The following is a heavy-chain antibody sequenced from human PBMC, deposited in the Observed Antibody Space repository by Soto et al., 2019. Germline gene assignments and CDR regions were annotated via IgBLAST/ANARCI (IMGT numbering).Heavy chain of an antibody. CDR3: ARDFRKDYGSGRSYYYYGMDV. J-gene: IGHJ6*04. V-gene: IGHV1-3*01. CDR1: GYTFTSYA. Sequence: ASVKVSCKASGYTFTSYAMHWVRQAPGQRLERMGWINAGNGNTKYSQKFQGRVTITRDTSASTAYMELSSLRSEDTAVYYCARDFRKDYGSGRSYYYYGMDVWGKGTTVKVSA. CDR2: INAGNGNT. D-gene: IGHD3-10*01.